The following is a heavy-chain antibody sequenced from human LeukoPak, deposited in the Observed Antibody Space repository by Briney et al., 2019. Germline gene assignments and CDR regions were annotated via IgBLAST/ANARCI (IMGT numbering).Heavy chain of an antibody. D-gene: IGHD6-19*01. V-gene: IGHV3-53*01. Sequence: PGGSLRLSCAASGFTVSSNYMSWVRQAPGKGLEWVSVIYSGGSTYYADSVKGRFTISRDNSKNTLYLQMNSLRAEDTAAYYCAREPSSGTATGFDYWGQGTLVTVSS. CDR1: GFTVSSNY. CDR3: AREPSSGTATGFDY. CDR2: IYSGGST. J-gene: IGHJ4*02.